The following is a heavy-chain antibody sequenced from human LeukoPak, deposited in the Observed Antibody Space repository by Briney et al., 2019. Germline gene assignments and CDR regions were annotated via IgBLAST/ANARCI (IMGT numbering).Heavy chain of an antibody. J-gene: IGHJ4*02. V-gene: IGHV3-23*01. CDR3: AKSDDFWSGYYDY. CDR1: GFTFSSYA. Sequence: PGGSLRLSCAASGFTFSSYAMSWVRQAPGKGLEWVSAISGSGGSTYYADSVKGWFTISRDNSKNTLYLQMNSLRAEDTAVYYCAKSDDFWSGYYDYWGQGTLVTVSS. D-gene: IGHD3-3*01. CDR2: ISGSGGST.